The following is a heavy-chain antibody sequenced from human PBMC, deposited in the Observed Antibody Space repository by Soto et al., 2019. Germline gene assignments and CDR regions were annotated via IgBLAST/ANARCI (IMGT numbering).Heavy chain of an antibody. CDR2: ISGSGGST. V-gene: IGHV3-23*01. CDR3: AKDRDCSSTSCPFDAFDI. Sequence: GGSRRLSCAASGFTFSSYAMGCDRQAPGKGLEWVSAISGSGGSTYYADSVKGRFTISRDNSKNTLYLQMNSLRAEDTAVYYCAKDRDCSSTSCPFDAFDIWGQGTMVTVSS. CDR1: GFTFSSYA. J-gene: IGHJ3*02. D-gene: IGHD2-2*01.